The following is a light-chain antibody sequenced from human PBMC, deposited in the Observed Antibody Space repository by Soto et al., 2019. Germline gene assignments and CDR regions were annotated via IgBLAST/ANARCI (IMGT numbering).Light chain of an antibody. J-gene: IGKJ1*01. CDR1: EDISIF. V-gene: IGKV1-27*01. CDR3: RKYGGAPWT. Sequence: DIQMTQSPSSLSASVGDSVTITCRASEDISIFLAWYHQRPGKAPNLLVYSAIALQSGVPSRFSGSGAGTHFTLTISGLRPEDFGTDYCRKYGGAPWTFGPGTKV. CDR2: SAI.